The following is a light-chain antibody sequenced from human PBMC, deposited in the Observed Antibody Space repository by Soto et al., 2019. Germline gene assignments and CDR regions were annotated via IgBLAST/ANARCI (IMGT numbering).Light chain of an antibody. CDR2: GNS. CDR3: QSYDSSLSGYV. J-gene: IGLJ1*01. Sequence: QSVLTQPPSVSGAPGQRVTISCTGSSSNIGAGYDVHWYQQLPGTAPKLLIYGNSNRPSGVPDRFSGSKSGTSASLAITGLQAEDEPDYYCQSYDSSLSGYVFGTGTKLTFI. CDR1: SSNIGAGYD. V-gene: IGLV1-40*01.